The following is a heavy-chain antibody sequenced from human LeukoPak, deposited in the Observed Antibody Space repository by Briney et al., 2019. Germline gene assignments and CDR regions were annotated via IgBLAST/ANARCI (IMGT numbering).Heavy chain of an antibody. CDR3: ARELEVATIYSYFDH. CDR2: TYYRSKWYH. J-gene: IGHJ4*02. CDR1: GDSVSSNSAA. D-gene: IGHD5-24*01. V-gene: IGHV6-1*01. Sequence: SRTLSLTCAISGDSVSSNSAAWNWIRQSPSRGLEWLGKTYYRSKWYHHYAVSVKGRITINPDTSKSQFSLQLNSVTPEDTAVYYCARELEVATIYSYFDHWGQGTLVT.